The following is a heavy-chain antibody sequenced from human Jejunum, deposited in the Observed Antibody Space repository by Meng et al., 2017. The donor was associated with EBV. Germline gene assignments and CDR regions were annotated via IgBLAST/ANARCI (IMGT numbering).Heavy chain of an antibody. CDR1: GVTVNIAW. CDR3: TSGYTGPSHDGH. Sequence: VPRVESVGGLVKPGGSLSLSCAASGVTVNIAWMNWVRQAPGKGLEWVGLIRSKADGETTDYAAPVKGRFTISRDDSTDTLYLQMNSLQTEDAGVYYCTSGYTGPSHDGHWGQGTLVTVSS. CDR2: IRSKADGETT. J-gene: IGHJ4*02. D-gene: IGHD2-2*02. V-gene: IGHV3-15*01.